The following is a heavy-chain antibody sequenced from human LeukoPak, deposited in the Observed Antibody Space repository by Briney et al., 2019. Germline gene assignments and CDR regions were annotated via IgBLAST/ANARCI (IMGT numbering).Heavy chain of an antibody. CDR1: GGSISSYY. CDR3: ARAESSGYLIDY. J-gene: IGHJ4*02. CDR2: IYYSGST. Sequence: SETLSLTCTVSGGSISSYYWSWIRQPPGQGLEWIGYIYYSGSTNYNPSLKSRVTISVDTSKNQCSLKLSSVTAADTAVYYCARAESSGYLIDYWGQGTLVTVSS. D-gene: IGHD3-22*01. V-gene: IGHV4-59*01.